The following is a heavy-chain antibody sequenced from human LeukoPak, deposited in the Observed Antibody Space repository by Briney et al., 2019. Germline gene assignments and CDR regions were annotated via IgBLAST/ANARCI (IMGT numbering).Heavy chain of an antibody. CDR2: ISSNGGTT. D-gene: IGHD1-14*01. CDR3: ARDITGTAAS. Sequence: GGSLRLSCEASGFTLSSDAMHWLCQAPGEGLECVSGISSNGGTTYYVRSVRGRFTISRDNSKYSLYPQKRSPRAEDMAVYYCARDITGTAASWGQGTLVTVSS. CDR1: GFTLSSDA. J-gene: IGHJ5*02. V-gene: IGHV3-64*01.